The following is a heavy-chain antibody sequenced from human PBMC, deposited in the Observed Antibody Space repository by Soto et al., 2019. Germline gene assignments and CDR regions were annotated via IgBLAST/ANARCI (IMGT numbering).Heavy chain of an antibody. Sequence: ASVKVSCKASGYTFTGYYMHWVRQAPGQGLEWMGWINPNSGGTNYAQKFQGWVTMTRDTSISTAYMELSRLRSDDTAVYYCARVIAAAGTGYYYGMDVWGQGTTVTVSS. CDR2: INPNSGGT. J-gene: IGHJ6*02. CDR3: ARVIAAAGTGYYYGMDV. CDR1: GYTFTGYY. V-gene: IGHV1-2*04. D-gene: IGHD6-13*01.